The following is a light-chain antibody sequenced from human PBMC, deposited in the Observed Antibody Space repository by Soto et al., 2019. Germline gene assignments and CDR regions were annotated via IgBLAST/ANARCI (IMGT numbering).Light chain of an antibody. Sequence: QSALTQPASVSGSPGQSITISCTGTSSDVGSYNLVSWYQQHPGKAPKFMIYEVTKRPSGVSNRFSGSKSGNTASLTISGLQAEDEADYYCCSYAGSTSIGVFGGGTKLTVL. CDR1: SSDVGSYNL. CDR3: CSYAGSTSIGV. V-gene: IGLV2-23*02. CDR2: EVT. J-gene: IGLJ2*01.